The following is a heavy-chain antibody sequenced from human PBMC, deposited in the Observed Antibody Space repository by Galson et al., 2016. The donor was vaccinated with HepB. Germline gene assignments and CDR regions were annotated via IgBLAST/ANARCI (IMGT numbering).Heavy chain of an antibody. CDR3: EKDPDDGRSWRPFQF. CDR2: ISNDERNI. J-gene: IGHJ4*02. V-gene: IGHV3-30*18. Sequence: SLRLSCAASGFTFSSYGMHWVRQVPGKWPEWVALISNDERNIYYADSVKGRFIISRENFRTTVYLQMSSLRTEEPAIYYFEKDPDDGRSWRPFQFWGQGTLVTVSS. D-gene: IGHD6-13*01. CDR1: GFTFSSYG.